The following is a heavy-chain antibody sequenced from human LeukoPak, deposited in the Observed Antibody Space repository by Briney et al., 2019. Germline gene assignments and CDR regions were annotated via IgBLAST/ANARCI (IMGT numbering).Heavy chain of an antibody. V-gene: IGHV3-30*18. J-gene: IGHJ4*02. Sequence: PGRSLRLSCAASGFTFSSYGMHWVRQAPGKGLEWVAVISYDGSNKYYADSVKGRFTISRDNSKNTLYLQMNSLRAEDTAVYYCAKDSGLRAVAGTEIYWGQGTLVTVSS. D-gene: IGHD6-19*01. CDR2: ISYDGSNK. CDR3: AKDSGLRAVAGTEIY. CDR1: GFTFSSYG.